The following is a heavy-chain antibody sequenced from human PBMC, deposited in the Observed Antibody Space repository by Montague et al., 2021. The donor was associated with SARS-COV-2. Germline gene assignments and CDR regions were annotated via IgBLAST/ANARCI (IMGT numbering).Heavy chain of an antibody. CDR3: ARDRPRSSYYCSGSYTWGGYGMDV. V-gene: IGHV4-4*07. CDR1: GGSISSYY. Sequence: SETLSLTCSVSGGSISSYYWSWIRQPAGKGLEWIGRIYSSGSTNYNPSPNSRVTMTVVTSKNQFSLKLSSVTAADTALYYCARDRPRSSYYCSGSYTWGGYGMDVWGQGTTVTVSS. D-gene: IGHD3-10*01. J-gene: IGHJ6*02. CDR2: IYSSGST.